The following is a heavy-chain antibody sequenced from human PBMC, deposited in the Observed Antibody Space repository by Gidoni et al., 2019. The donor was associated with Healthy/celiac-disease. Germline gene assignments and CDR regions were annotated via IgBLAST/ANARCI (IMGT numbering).Heavy chain of an antibody. CDR2: IYTSGST. Sequence: QVQLQESGPGLVKPSETLSLTCTVSGGSISSYYWSWIRQPAGKGLEWIGRIYTSGSTNYNPSLKSRVTMSVDTSKNQFSLKLSSVTAADTAVYYCARGGALTGHYYYYGMDVWGQGTTVTVSS. V-gene: IGHV4-4*07. CDR1: GGSISSYY. D-gene: IGHD7-27*01. CDR3: ARGGALTGHYYYYGMDV. J-gene: IGHJ6*02.